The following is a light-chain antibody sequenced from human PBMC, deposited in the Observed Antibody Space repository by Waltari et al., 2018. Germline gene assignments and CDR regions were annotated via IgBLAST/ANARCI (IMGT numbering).Light chain of an antibody. Sequence: QSVLTQPPSASGTPGQRVTISCSGSSSHIGSNTVKWYQQPPGTAPKLLIYSNNQRPSGVPDRFSGSKSGTSASLAISGLQSEDEADYYCAAWDDSLNGRVFGGGTKLTVL. CDR2: SNN. CDR1: SSHIGSNT. CDR3: AAWDDSLNGRV. J-gene: IGLJ2*01. V-gene: IGLV1-44*01.